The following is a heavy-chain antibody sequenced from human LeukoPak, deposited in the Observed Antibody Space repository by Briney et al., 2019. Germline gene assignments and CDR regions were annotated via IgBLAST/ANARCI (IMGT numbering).Heavy chain of an antibody. CDR3: AKDRGGSYQHPGYFDY. Sequence: PGGSLRLSCAASGFTFSSYGMHWVRQAPGKGLEWVAVISYDGSNKYYADSVKGRFTISRDNSKNTLYLQMNSLRAEDTAVYYCAKDRGGSYQHPGYFDYWGQGTLVTVSS. CDR2: ISYDGSNK. J-gene: IGHJ4*02. CDR1: GFTFSSYG. D-gene: IGHD1-26*01. V-gene: IGHV3-30*18.